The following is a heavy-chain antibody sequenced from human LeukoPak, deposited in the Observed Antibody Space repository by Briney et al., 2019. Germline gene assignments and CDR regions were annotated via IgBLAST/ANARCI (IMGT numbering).Heavy chain of an antibody. CDR3: ARGRGYSYGDDAFDI. CDR2: IYTSGST. J-gene: IGHJ3*02. CDR1: GGSISSGSYY. Sequence: SQTLSLTCTVSGGSISSGSYYWSWIRQPAGKGLEWIGRIYTSGSTNYNPSLKSRVTISVDTSKNQFSLKLSSVTAADTAVYSCARGRGYSYGDDAFDIWGQGTMVTVSS. D-gene: IGHD5-18*01. V-gene: IGHV4-61*02.